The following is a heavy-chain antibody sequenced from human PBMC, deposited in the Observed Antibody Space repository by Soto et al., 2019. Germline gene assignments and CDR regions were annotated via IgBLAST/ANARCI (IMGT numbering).Heavy chain of an antibody. V-gene: IGHV6-1*01. CDR2: TYYKTKWNN. CDR1: GDGVSSNSAG. Sequence: QTLSLTCVISGDGVSSNSAGWNWIRQAPSRGLEWLGRTYYKTKWNNGYALSVKSRITINPDTYKNQFSLHLYAVTPEDTAVYYCTGITWFRGMDVWGQGTPVTVSS. CDR3: TGITWFRGMDV. D-gene: IGHD3-10*01. J-gene: IGHJ6*02.